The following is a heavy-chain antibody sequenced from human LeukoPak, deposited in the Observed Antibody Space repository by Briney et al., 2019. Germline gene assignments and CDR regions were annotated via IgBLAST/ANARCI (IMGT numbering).Heavy chain of an antibody. CDR2: IYTSGST. D-gene: IGHD2-2*01. CDR1: GGSISSYY. V-gene: IGHV4-4*07. Sequence: PSETLSLTCTVSGGSISSYYWNWIRQPAGKGLEWIGRIYTSGSTNYNPSLKSRVTMSVDTSKSQFSLKLTSVIAADTAVYYCARGLGSSTSWDYWGQGTLVTVSS. J-gene: IGHJ4*02. CDR3: ARGLGSSTSWDY.